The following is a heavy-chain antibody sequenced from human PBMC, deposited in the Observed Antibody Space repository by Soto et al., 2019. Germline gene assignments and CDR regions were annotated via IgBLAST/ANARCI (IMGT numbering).Heavy chain of an antibody. CDR3: VRDGSSGWHFDS. V-gene: IGHV3-7*01. J-gene: IGHJ4*02. CDR2: VKQDGSQS. Sequence: GGSLRLSCEASGFTFSRYWMSWIRQAPGKGLEWVANVKQDGSQSYLVESVKGRFTMSRDNAKNSLFLQMNSLRAEDTAVYYGVRDGSSGWHFDSWGQGTLVTVSS. CDR1: GFTFSRYW. D-gene: IGHD6-19*01.